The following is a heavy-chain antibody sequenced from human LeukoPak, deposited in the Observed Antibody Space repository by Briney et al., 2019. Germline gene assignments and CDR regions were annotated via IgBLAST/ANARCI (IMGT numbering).Heavy chain of an antibody. Sequence: GESLQISCKGSAYSFTTYWIGWVRQMPGKGLEWMGIIYPGDSDTRYSPSLQGQVTISADKSINTAYLHWSSLKASDTAMYYCATQTRYSSSWDYWGQGTLVTVSS. D-gene: IGHD6-13*01. CDR2: IYPGDSDT. CDR1: AYSFTTYW. CDR3: ATQTRYSSSWDY. V-gene: IGHV5-51*01. J-gene: IGHJ4*02.